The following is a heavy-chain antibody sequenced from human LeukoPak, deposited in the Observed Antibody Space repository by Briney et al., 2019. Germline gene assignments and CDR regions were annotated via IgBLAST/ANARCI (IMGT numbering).Heavy chain of an antibody. CDR3: ARRRRWLPSGNWFDP. Sequence: PSETLSLTCAVYGGSFSGYYWSWIRQPPGKGLEWIGEINHSGSTNYNPSLKSRVTISVDTSKSQFSLKLSSVTAADTAVYYCARRRRWLPSGNWFDPWGQGTLVTVSS. J-gene: IGHJ5*02. D-gene: IGHD5-24*01. CDR1: GGSFSGYY. V-gene: IGHV4-34*01. CDR2: INHSGST.